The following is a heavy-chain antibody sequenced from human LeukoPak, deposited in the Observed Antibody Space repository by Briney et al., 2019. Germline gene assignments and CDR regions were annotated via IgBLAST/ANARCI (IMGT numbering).Heavy chain of an antibody. CDR3: AKGLDIVVPYYAMDV. CDR1: GFTFSSYA. J-gene: IGHJ6*02. Sequence: PGGSLRLSCAASGFTFSSYAMGWVRQAPGKGLEWVSAISGSGGSTYYADSVKGRFTISRDNSKNTLYLQMNSLRAEDTAVYYCAKGLDIVVPYYAMDVWSQGTTVTVSS. V-gene: IGHV3-23*01. D-gene: IGHD2-2*01. CDR2: ISGSGGST.